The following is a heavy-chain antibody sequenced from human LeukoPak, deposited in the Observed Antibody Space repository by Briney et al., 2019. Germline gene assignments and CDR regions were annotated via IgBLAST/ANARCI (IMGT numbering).Heavy chain of an antibody. CDR2: IIPIFGTA. D-gene: IGHD7-27*01. CDR3: ARDDQAETGGRGYFDY. Sequence: GSSVKVSCKASGGTFSSYAISWVRQAPGQGLEWMGRIIPIFGTANYAQKFQGRVTITTDESTSTAYMELRSLRSDDTAVYYCARDDQAETGGRGYFDYWGQGTLVTVSS. J-gene: IGHJ4*02. V-gene: IGHV1-69*05. CDR1: GGTFSSYA.